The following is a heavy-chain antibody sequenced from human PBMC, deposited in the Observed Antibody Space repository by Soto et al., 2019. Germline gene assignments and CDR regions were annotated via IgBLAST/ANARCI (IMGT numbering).Heavy chain of an antibody. J-gene: IGHJ5*02. D-gene: IGHD3-16*01. V-gene: IGHV5-51*01. CDR2: VYPGDSDT. CDR3: ARGLNWNYIMNWLDT. CDR1: VYSFPTYW. Sequence: GESLKISCRTSVYSFPTYWIAWVRQRPGKGLEWMGAVYPGDSDTKYNPSFQGHVTISADRSIGTTFLQWSSLNASDTAMYYCARGLNWNYIMNWLDTWGKGTLVTVSS.